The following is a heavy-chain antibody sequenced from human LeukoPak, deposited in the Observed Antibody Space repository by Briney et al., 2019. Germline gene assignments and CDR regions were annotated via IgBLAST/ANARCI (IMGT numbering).Heavy chain of an antibody. CDR1: GGSISSGGYY. CDR3: ARDAKEPTKYCSSTSCYRGVYYFDY. Sequence: SETLSLPCTVSGGSISSGGYYWSWIRQHPGKGLEWIGYIYYSGSTYYNPSLKSRVTMSVDTSKNQFSLKLSSVTAADTAVYYCARDAKEPTKYCSSTSCYRGVYYFDYWGQGTLVTVSS. D-gene: IGHD2-2*01. CDR2: IYYSGST. J-gene: IGHJ4*02. V-gene: IGHV4-31*03.